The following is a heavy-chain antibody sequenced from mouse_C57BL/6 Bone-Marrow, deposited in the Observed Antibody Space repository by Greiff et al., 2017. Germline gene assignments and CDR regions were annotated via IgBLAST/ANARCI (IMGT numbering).Heavy chain of an antibody. V-gene: IGHV1-52*01. J-gene: IGHJ2*01. CDR3: ARGES. Sequence: QVHVKQPGAELVRPGSSVKLSCKASGYTFTSYWMHWVKQRPIQGLEWIGNIDPSDSETHYNQKFKDKATLTVDESSSTAYMQLSSLTSEDSAVYYCARGESWGQGTTLTVSS. CDR2: IDPSDSET. CDR1: GYTFTSYW.